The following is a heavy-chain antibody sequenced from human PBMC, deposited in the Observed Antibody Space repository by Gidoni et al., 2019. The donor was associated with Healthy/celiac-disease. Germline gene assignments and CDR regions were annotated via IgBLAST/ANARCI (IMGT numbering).Heavy chain of an antibody. CDR3: ASLYYYDSSGFGPIDY. CDR1: GFPFSDYY. CDR2: ISSSGSTI. D-gene: IGHD3-22*01. V-gene: IGHV3-11*01. Sequence: QVQLVESGGGLVKPGGSLRLSCAASGFPFSDYYMSWIRQAPGKGLEWVAYISSSGSTIYYADSVKRRFTISRDNAKNSLYLQMNSLRAEDTAVYYCASLYYYDSSGFGPIDYWGQGTLVTVSS. J-gene: IGHJ4*02.